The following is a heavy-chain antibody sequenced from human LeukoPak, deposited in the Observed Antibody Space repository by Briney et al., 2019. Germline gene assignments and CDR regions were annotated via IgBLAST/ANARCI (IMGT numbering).Heavy chain of an antibody. D-gene: IGHD3-22*01. Sequence: SETLSLTCTVSGYSISSDYYWGWIRQPPGKGLEWIGYIYYSGNTNYNPSLKSRVTISLDTSKNQFSLKLISVTAADTAVYYCARGVGSGYTDYWGQGALVTVSS. CDR1: GYSISSDYY. V-gene: IGHV4-61*01. CDR2: IYYSGNT. J-gene: IGHJ4*02. CDR3: ARGVGSGYTDY.